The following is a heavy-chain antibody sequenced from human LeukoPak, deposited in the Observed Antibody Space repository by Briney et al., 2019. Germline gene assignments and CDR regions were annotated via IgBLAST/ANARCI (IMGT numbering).Heavy chain of an antibody. CDR3: ARGRYMDV. J-gene: IGHJ6*03. CDR1: GYIFIYYE. V-gene: IGHV1-8*02. Sequence: ASVKVSCKTSGYIFIYYEISWVRQAPGQGLEWMGWMNPKSGDTGYEQKFQGRITITRDSSISTVYMELSSLRSEDTALYYCARGRYMDVWGKGTTVTVSS. CDR2: MNPKSGDT.